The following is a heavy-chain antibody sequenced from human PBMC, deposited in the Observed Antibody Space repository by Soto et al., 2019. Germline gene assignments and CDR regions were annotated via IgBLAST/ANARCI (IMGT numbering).Heavy chain of an antibody. D-gene: IGHD3-16*01. CDR2: ISPYNGNT. Sequence: QVQLVQSGAEVKKPGASVKVSCKASGYTFTSYGISWVRQAPGQGLEWMGWISPYNGNTNYAQKLQGRVTITTDTATSTAYMELRSLRPDDTAVYYCARGIGGYFGVDYYYGMDVWGQGTTVTVSS. V-gene: IGHV1-18*01. CDR1: GYTFTSYG. J-gene: IGHJ6*02. CDR3: ARGIGGYFGVDYYYGMDV.